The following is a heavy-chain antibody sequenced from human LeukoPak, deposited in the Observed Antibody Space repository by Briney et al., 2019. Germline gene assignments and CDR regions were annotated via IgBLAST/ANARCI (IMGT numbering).Heavy chain of an antibody. D-gene: IGHD2-2*03. CDR3: ARASYGYCSSTGCYLKRNNWFDP. Sequence: SETLSLTCAVYGGSFSGYYWSWIRQPPGKGLEWIGEINHSGSTNYNPSLKSRVTISVDTSKNQFSLKLSSVTAADTAVYYCARASYGYCSSTGCYLKRNNWFDPWGQGTLVTVSS. J-gene: IGHJ5*02. CDR2: INHSGST. CDR1: GGSFSGYY. V-gene: IGHV4-34*01.